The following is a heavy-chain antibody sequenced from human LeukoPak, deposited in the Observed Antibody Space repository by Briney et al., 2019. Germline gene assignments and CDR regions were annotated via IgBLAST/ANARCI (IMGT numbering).Heavy chain of an antibody. CDR3: AAWEQLAPFDY. V-gene: IGHV3-23*01. J-gene: IGHJ4*02. CDR1: GFTFSSYA. CDR2: ISGSGGST. D-gene: IGHD6-6*01. Sequence: PGGSLRLSCAASGFTFSSYAMSWVRQAPGKGLEWVSAISGSGGSTYYADSVKGRFTISRVNSKNTLYLQMYSAMAADTAVYYCAAWEQLAPFDYWGQGTLVTVSS.